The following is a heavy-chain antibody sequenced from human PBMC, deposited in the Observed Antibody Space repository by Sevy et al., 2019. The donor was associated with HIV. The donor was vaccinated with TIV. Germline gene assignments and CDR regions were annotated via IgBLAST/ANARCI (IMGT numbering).Heavy chain of an antibody. J-gene: IGHJ4*02. V-gene: IGHV4-34*01. D-gene: IGHD6-6*01. CDR1: GGSFSGYY. CDR3: ARILSIAARRPYFVY. CDR2: INHSGST. Sequence: SETLSLTCAVYGGSFSGYYWSWIRQPPGKGLEWIGEINHSGSTNYNPSLKSRVTISVDTSKNQFSLKLSSMTAADTAVYYCARILSIAARRPYFVYWGQGTLVTASS.